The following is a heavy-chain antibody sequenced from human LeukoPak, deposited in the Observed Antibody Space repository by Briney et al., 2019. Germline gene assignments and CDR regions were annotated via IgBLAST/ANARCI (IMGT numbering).Heavy chain of an antibody. V-gene: IGHV2-70*11. J-gene: IGHJ4*02. Sequence: SGPTLVNPTQTLTLTCTFSGFSLSTNGVCVNWIRQPPGKALEWLARIDWDADKYFDTSLKTRLTISKDTSKNQVVLRMINVDPGDTATYYCARMGCGVYPNYFDFWGQGVLVTVSS. CDR2: IDWDADK. CDR3: ARMGCGVYPNYFDF. D-gene: IGHD3-10*01. CDR1: GFSLSTNGVC.